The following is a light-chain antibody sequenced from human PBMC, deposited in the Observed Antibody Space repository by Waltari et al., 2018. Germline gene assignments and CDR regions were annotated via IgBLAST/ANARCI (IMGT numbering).Light chain of an antibody. CDR2: DAS. V-gene: IGKV3-20*01. J-gene: IGKJ2*01. CDR3: QQYASTPNT. Sequence: PGESATHSCRSSQYVSSSYLAWYQQKAGQAPRLLIYDASRMATDIPDRFSGSGSGTDFTLTISRLEPEDCAVYFCQQYASTPNTFGQGTKLEIK. CDR1: QYVSSSY.